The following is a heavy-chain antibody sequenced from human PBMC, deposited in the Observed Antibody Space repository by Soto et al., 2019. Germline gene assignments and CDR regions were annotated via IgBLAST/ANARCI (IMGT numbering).Heavy chain of an antibody. D-gene: IGHD3-9*01. Sequence: QVQLVQSGAEVKKPGSSLKFSCKASGGTFISYAISWVRQAPGQGLEWVGGSIPILGTANYAQKFHGRVTITADKSTSTAYMELSSLGSEDTAVYYCARVCWGSGDILTGYPTYYGMDVWGQGTTVTVSS. V-gene: IGHV1-69*06. CDR3: ARVCWGSGDILTGYPTYYGMDV. J-gene: IGHJ6*02. CDR1: GGTFISYA. CDR2: SIPILGTA.